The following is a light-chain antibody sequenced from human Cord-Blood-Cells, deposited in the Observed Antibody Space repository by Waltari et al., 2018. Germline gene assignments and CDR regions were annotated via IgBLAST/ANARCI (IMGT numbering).Light chain of an antibody. J-gene: IGKJ1*01. CDR1: QSVLYSSNNKNY. Sequence: DIVMTHSPDSLAVSLGHRATIHCKFSQSVLYSSNNKNYLAWYQQKPGQPPKLLIYWASTRESGVPDRFSGSGSGTDFTLTISSLQAEDVAVYYCQQYYSTPWTFGQGTKVEIK. V-gene: IGKV4-1*01. CDR3: QQYYSTPWT. CDR2: WAS.